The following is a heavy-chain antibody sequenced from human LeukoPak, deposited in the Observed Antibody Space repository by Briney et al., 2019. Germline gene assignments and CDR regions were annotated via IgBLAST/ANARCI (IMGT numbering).Heavy chain of an antibody. V-gene: IGHV4-31*03. D-gene: IGHD1-7*01. CDR2: IYYSGST. CDR3: ARRITGTTSGWYFDL. Sequence: ASETLSLTCTVSGGSISSGGYYWSWIRQHPGKGLEWIGYIYYSGSTYYNPSLKSRVTISVDTSKNQFSLKLSSVTAADTAVYYCARRITGTTSGWYFDLWGRGTLVTVSS. CDR1: GGSISSGGYY. J-gene: IGHJ2*01.